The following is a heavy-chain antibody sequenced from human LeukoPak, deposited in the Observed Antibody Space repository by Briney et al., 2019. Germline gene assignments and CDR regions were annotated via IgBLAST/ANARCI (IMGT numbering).Heavy chain of an antibody. V-gene: IGHV1-46*01. D-gene: IGHD4-11*01. Sequence: ASVKASCKASGYTFTSYYMHWVRQAPGQGLEWMGIINPSGGSTSYAQKFQGRVTMTRDTSTSTVYMELSSLRSEDTAVYYCARTAMTTVGWFDPWGQGTLVTVSS. J-gene: IGHJ5*02. CDR1: GYTFTSYY. CDR3: ARTAMTTVGWFDP. CDR2: INPSGGST.